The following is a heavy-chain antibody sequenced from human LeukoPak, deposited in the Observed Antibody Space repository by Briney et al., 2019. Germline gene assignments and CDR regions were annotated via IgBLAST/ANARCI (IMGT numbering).Heavy chain of an antibody. CDR2: SSSSNYI. D-gene: IGHD6-6*01. CDR1: GFTFSSYN. Sequence: GGSLRLSCAASGFTFSSYNMNWVRQAPGKGLEWVSSSSSSNYIYYADSVKGRFTISRDNAKNSLFLQMNSLRAEDTAVYYCAREVISSSAFDYYYYYAMDVWGQGTTDTVSS. V-gene: IGHV3-21*01. J-gene: IGHJ6*02. CDR3: AREVISSSAFDYYYYYAMDV.